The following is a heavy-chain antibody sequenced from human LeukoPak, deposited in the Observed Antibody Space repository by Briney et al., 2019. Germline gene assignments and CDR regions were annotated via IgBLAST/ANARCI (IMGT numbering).Heavy chain of an antibody. CDR1: GFTFSSYW. V-gene: IGHV3-74*01. D-gene: IGHD4-11*01. Sequence: GGSLRLSRAASGFTFSSYWMHWVRQAPGKGLVWVSRIRNDGSSTSYADSVMGRFTISRDNAKNTLYLQMNSLRIDDTAVYYCARVPSDYNPYFDYWGQGTLVTVSS. CDR3: ARVPSDYNPYFDY. J-gene: IGHJ4*02. CDR2: IRNDGSST.